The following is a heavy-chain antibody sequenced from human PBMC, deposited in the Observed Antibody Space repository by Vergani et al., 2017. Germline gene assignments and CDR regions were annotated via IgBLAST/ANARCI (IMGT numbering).Heavy chain of an antibody. Sequence: QVQLVQSGAEVKKPGASVKVSCKASGYTFTSYGISWVRQAPGQGLEWMGWISAYNGNTNYAPKLQGRGTMTTDTSTSTAYMELRSLISDDTAVYYCARGEVVQWLVPSAYAFDMWGQGTMVIVSS. D-gene: IGHD6-19*01. CDR2: ISAYNGNT. CDR3: ARGEVVQWLVPSAYAFDM. V-gene: IGHV1-18*01. CDR1: GYTFTSYG. J-gene: IGHJ3*02.